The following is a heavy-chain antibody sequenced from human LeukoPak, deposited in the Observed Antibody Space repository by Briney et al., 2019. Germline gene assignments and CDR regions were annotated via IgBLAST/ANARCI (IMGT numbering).Heavy chain of an antibody. D-gene: IGHD3-10*01. J-gene: IGHJ6*02. CDR1: GYTFTGYY. CDR2: INPNSGGT. Sequence: GASVKVSCKASGYTFTGYYMHWVRQAPGQGLEWMGWINPNSGGTNYAQKFQGRVTMTTDTSTSTAYMELRSLRSDDTAVYYCARTKAMVRGVKHAPAYYYGMDVWGQGTTVTVSS. CDR3: ARTKAMVRGVKHAPAYYYGMDV. V-gene: IGHV1-2*02.